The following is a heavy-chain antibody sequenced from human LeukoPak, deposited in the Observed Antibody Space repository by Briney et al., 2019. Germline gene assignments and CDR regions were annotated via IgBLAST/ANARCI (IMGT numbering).Heavy chain of an antibody. CDR1: GDSISSYY. Sequence: SETLSLNCTVSGDSISSYYWSWLRQPAGKGLEWIGRIYTRGSTNYNPSLKGRVTMSVDTSKNQLSLKLSSVTAADTAVYYCARPRSGYYMDVWGKGTTVTVSS. CDR2: IYTRGST. J-gene: IGHJ6*03. V-gene: IGHV4-4*07. CDR3: ARPRSGYYMDV.